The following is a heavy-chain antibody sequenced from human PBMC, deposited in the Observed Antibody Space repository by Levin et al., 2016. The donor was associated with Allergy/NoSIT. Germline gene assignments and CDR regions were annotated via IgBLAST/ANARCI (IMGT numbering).Heavy chain of an antibody. J-gene: IGHJ6*02. CDR2: IKSRTDGGTI. Sequence: VRQAPGKGLEWVGRIKSRTDGGTIDYAAPLKGRFSISRDDSKNTLYLQMSSLKTEDTAVYYCTTDRIVLVPAAMYVVGTYYYAMDVWGQGTTVTVSS. CDR3: TTDRIVLVPAAMYVVGTYYYAMDV. V-gene: IGHV3-15*01. D-gene: IGHD2-2*01.